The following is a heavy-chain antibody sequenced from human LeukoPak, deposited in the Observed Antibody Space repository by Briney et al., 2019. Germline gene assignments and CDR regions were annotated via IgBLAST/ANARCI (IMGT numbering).Heavy chain of an antibody. D-gene: IGHD3-3*01. J-gene: IGHJ4*02. CDR2: IIPIFGTA. Sequence: ASVKVSCKASGGTFSSYAISWARQAPGQGLEWMGGIIPIFGTANYAQKFQGRVTITADESTSTAYKELSSLRSEDTAVYYCASQKFLEWLLLDYWGQGTLVTVSS. CDR1: GGTFSSYA. V-gene: IGHV1-69*01. CDR3: ASQKFLEWLLLDY.